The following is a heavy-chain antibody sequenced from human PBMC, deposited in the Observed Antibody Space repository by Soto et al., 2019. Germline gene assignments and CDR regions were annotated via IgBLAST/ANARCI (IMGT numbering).Heavy chain of an antibody. Sequence: QVQLVESGGGLVKPGGSLRLSCAASGFTFSDYYMSWIRQAPGKGLEWVSYISSSSSYTNYADSVKGRFTISRDNAKNSLYLQLNSLRAEDTAVYYCAKSTAPRAGRPDYCGQGTLVTVSS. J-gene: IGHJ4*02. V-gene: IGHV3-11*06. CDR2: ISSSSSYT. D-gene: IGHD2-2*01. CDR3: AKSTAPRAGRPDY. CDR1: GFTFSDYY.